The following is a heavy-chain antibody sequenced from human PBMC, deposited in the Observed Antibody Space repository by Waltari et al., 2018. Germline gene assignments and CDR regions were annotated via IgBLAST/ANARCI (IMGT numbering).Heavy chain of an antibody. CDR3: AIDRNTRFDP. Sequence: QVQLQESGPGLLKPAQTLSLTCAVSGGSIHGGGVSWTWIRQRPGPGLEWIGNIYNSGNMFYNPSLRSRVSMSVDTSKNQFSLRLSSVTAADTAVYFCAIDRNTRFDPWGQGTLVTVSS. D-gene: IGHD3-16*02. CDR1: GGSIHGGGVS. CDR2: IYNSGNM. J-gene: IGHJ5*02. V-gene: IGHV4-31*11.